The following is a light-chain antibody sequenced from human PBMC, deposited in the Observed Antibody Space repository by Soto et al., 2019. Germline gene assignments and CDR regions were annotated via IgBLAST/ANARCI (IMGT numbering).Light chain of an antibody. Sequence: EILLTQSPGTLSLSPGDRATLSCRASQSVSANLAWYQRKPGQSPRILIYGASTRATGIPATFSGSGSGTDFTLTISSLQSEDFAVYYCQQYNDWILTFGQGTKVDIK. J-gene: IGKJ1*01. CDR1: QSVSAN. CDR3: QQYNDWILT. CDR2: GAS. V-gene: IGKV3-15*01.